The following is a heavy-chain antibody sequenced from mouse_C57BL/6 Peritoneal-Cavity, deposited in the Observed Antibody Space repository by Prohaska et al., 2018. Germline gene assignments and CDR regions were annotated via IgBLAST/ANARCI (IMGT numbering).Heavy chain of an antibody. CDR2: IYPSDSDT. J-gene: IGHJ4*01. Sequence: QVQLQQPGAELVRPGSSVKLSCKASGYTFTSYWMAWVKQRTGQGLEWIGNIYPSDSDTKYNQKFKDKATLTGDKSSSTAYMQLSSLTSEDSAVYYCACNYDATDYWGQGTSVTVSS. CDR1: GYTFTSYW. D-gene: IGHD2-1*01. V-gene: IGHV1-61*01. CDR3: ACNYDATDY.